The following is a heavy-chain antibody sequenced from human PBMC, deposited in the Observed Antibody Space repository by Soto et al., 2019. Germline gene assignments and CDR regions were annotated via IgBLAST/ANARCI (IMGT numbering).Heavy chain of an antibody. CDR3: ARERNYYYGMDV. CDR2: ISYDGSNK. V-gene: IGHV3-30-3*01. CDR1: GFTFSSYA. Sequence: QVQLVESGGGVVQPGRSLRLSCAASGFTFSSYAMHWVRQAPGKGLEWVAVISYDGSNKYYADSVKGRFTISRDNSKNTLYLQMNSLRAADTAVYYCARERNYYYGMDVWGQGTTVTVSS. J-gene: IGHJ6*02.